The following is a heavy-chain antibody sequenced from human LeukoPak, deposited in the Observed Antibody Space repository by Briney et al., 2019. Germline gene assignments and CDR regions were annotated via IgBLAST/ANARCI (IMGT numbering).Heavy chain of an antibody. CDR2: IYYSGST. Sequence: SETLSLTCTVSGGSISSYYWSWIRQAAGKGLGWIGYIYYSGSTNYNPSLKSRVTISVDTSKNQFSLKLSSVTAADTAVYYCARGSPDSYGFYYYYYYMDVWGKGTTVTVSS. D-gene: IGHD5-18*01. V-gene: IGHV4-59*01. CDR1: GGSISSYY. CDR3: ARGSPDSYGFYYYYYYMDV. J-gene: IGHJ6*03.